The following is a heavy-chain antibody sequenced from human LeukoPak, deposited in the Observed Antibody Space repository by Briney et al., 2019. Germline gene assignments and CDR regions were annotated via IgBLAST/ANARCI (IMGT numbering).Heavy chain of an antibody. CDR1: GYTFTGYY. V-gene: IGHV1-2*02. CDR3: ARDYYDSSGYYYLRWFDP. CDR2: INPNSGGT. J-gene: IGHJ5*02. Sequence: ASVKVSCKASGYTFTGYYMHWVQQAPGQGLEWMGWINPNSGGTNYAQKFQGRVTMTRDTSISTAYMELSRLRSDDTAVYYCARDYYDSSGYYYLRWFDPWGQGTLVTVSS. D-gene: IGHD3-22*01.